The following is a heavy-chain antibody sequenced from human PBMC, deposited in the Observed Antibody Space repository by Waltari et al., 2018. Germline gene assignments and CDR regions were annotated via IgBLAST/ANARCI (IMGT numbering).Heavy chain of an antibody. CDR3: ARDKGDAFWYFDL. J-gene: IGHJ2*01. CDR1: DFRISSDY. CDR2: ISISSSYT. D-gene: IGHD3-16*01. Sequence: QLVESGGGLVKPGGSLRLSCEASDFRISSDYMSWIRQAPGRGLEWLSYISISSSYTNYTDSVKGRFTISRNNAKNLVYLEMNNLRPEDTAVYFCARDKGDAFWYFDLWGRGTLVSVSS. V-gene: IGHV3-11*06.